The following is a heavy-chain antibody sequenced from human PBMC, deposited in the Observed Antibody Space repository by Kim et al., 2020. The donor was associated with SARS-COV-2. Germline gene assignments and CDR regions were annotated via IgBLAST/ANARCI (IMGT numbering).Heavy chain of an antibody. CDR3: ARDNGITMFGVVMPDHRFPDY. CDR1: GFTFSSYS. D-gene: IGHD3-3*01. Sequence: GGSLRLSCAASGFTFSSYSMNWVRQAPGKGLEWVSSISSSSSYIYYADSVKGRFTISRDNAKNSLYLQMNSLRAEDTAVYYCARDNGITMFGVVMPDHRFPDYWGQGTLVTVSS. V-gene: IGHV3-21*01. J-gene: IGHJ4*02. CDR2: ISSSSSYI.